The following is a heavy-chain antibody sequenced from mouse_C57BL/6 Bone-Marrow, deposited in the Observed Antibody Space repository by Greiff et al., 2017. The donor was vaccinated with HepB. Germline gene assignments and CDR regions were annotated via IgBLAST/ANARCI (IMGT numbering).Heavy chain of an antibody. CDR1: GYTFTSYG. V-gene: IGHV1-81*01. J-gene: IGHJ2*01. CDR2: IYPRSGNT. D-gene: IGHD5-1*01. Sequence: VHLVESGAELARPGASVKLSCKASGYTFTSYGISWVKQRTGQGLEWIGEIYPRSGNTYYNEKFKGKATLTADKSSSTAYMELRSLTSEDSAVYFCARYLYYFDYWGQGTTLTVSS. CDR3: ARYLYYFDY.